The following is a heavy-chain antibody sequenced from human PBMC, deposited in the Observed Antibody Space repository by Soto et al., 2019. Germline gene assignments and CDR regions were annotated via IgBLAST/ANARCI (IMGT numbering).Heavy chain of an antibody. CDR3: ARVSYDYYFDY. CDR2: INSDGSST. V-gene: IGHV3-74*01. CDR1: GFTFSSYW. D-gene: IGHD3-16*01. Sequence: PGGSLRLSCAASGFTFSSYWMHWVRQAPGKGLVWVSRINSDGSSTSYADSVKGRFTISRDNAKNTMYLQMNSLRAEDTAVYYCARVSYDYYFDYWGQGTLVTVSS. J-gene: IGHJ4*02.